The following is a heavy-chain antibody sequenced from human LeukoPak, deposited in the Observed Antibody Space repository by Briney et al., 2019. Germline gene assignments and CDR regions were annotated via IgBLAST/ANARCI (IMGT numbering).Heavy chain of an antibody. D-gene: IGHD6-6*01. V-gene: IGHV4-34*01. CDR1: GGSFSGYY. CDR2: INHSGST. CDR3: ARATAGRIAAQFDP. Sequence: SETLSLTCAVYGGSFSGYYWSWIRQPPGKGLEWIGEINHSGSTNYNPSLKSRVTISVDTSKNQFSLKLSSVTAADTAVYYCARATAGRIAAQFDPWGQGTLVTVSS. J-gene: IGHJ5*02.